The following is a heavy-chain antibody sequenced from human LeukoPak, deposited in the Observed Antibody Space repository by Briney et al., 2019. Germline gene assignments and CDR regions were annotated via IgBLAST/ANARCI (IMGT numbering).Heavy chain of an antibody. CDR2: IIPIFGTT. V-gene: IGHV1-69*05. D-gene: IGHD1-26*01. J-gene: IGHJ4*02. CDR3: ARVKMGATSEYFDY. CDR1: GGTFSSYA. Sequence: GSSVKVSCKASGGTFSSYAISWVRQAPGQGLEWMGGIIPIFGTTNYAQKFQGRVTITTDESTSTAYIELSSLRSEDTAVYYCARVKMGATSEYFDYWGQGTLVTVSS.